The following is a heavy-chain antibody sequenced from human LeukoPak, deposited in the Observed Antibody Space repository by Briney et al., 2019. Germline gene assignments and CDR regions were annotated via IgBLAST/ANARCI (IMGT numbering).Heavy chain of an antibody. D-gene: IGHD6-13*01. Sequence: SETLSLTCAVYGGSFSGHYWSWIRQPPGKGLEWIGEINHSGSTNYNPSLKSRVTISVDTSKNQFSLKLSSVTAADTAVYYCARCIAAAGTGGIDYWGQGTLVTVSS. CDR3: ARCIAAAGTGGIDY. V-gene: IGHV4-34*01. CDR1: GGSFSGHY. CDR2: INHSGST. J-gene: IGHJ4*02.